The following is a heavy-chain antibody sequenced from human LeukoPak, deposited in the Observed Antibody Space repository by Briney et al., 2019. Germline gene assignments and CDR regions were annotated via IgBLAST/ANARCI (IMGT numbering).Heavy chain of an antibody. CDR3: GTSSGWYPTPSY. D-gene: IGHD6-19*01. V-gene: IGHV1-2*02. CDR1: GYTFTGYY. Sequence: ASVKVSCKASGYTFTGYYMHWVRQAPGQGLEWMGWINPNSGGTNYAQKFQGRVTMTRDTSISTAYMELSRLRSDDTAVYYCGTSSGWYPTPSYWGQGTLVTVPS. J-gene: IGHJ4*02. CDR2: INPNSGGT.